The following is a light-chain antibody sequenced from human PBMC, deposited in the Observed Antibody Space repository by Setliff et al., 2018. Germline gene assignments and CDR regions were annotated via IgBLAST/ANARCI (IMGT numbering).Light chain of an antibody. CDR1: SSDVGGYNY. V-gene: IGLV2-8*01. J-gene: IGLJ1*01. CDR3: CSFAGTYYV. Sequence: QSVLTQPPSASGSPGQSVTISCTGTSSDVGGYNYVSRYQQHPGKAPKLMIYDVSKRPSGVSNRFSGSKSGNTASLTISGLQAEDEADYYCCSFAGTYYVFGSGTKV. CDR2: DVS.